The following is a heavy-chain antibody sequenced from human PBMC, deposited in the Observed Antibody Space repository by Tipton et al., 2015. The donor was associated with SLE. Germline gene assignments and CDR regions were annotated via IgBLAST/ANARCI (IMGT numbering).Heavy chain of an antibody. J-gene: IGHJ3*02. V-gene: IGHV4-39*02. D-gene: IGHD1-26*01. CDR2: IYYSGKT. Sequence: TLSLTCTVSGGSISSSSYSWGWIRQPPGKGLEYIGTIYYSGKTYYNPSLKSRVTISADTSKNYFSLKLSSVTAADTAVYYCMSLSGTYSAFDIWGQGTMVTVSS. CDR1: GGSISSSSYS. CDR3: MSLSGTYSAFDI.